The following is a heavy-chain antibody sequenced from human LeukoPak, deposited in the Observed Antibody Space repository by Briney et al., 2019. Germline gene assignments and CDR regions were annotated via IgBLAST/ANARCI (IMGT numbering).Heavy chain of an antibody. V-gene: IGHV3-23*01. J-gene: IGHJ4*02. CDR1: GFRFNSYG. Sequence: GGSLRLSCAASGFRFNSYGMTWVRQAPGKGLEWVSAISGRGANTYYADSVKGRFTISRDNSKNTLYMQMNSLRAEDTAVYYCAKAVVIVPTATPFDYWGQGTLVTVSS. CDR3: AKAVVIVPTATPFDY. CDR2: ISGRGANT. D-gene: IGHD2-2*01.